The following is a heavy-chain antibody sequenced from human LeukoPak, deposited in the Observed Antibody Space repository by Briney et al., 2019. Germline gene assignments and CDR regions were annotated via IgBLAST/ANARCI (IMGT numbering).Heavy chain of an antibody. J-gene: IGHJ4*02. CDR2: IYYSGST. D-gene: IGHD4/OR15-4a*01. Sequence: SETLSLTCTVSGGSISSYYWSWIRQPPGKGLEWIGYIYYSGSTNYNASLKSRVTISVDTSKNQFSLKLSSVTAADTAVYYCARGSVYGALYYFDYWGQGTLVTVSS. CDR3: ARGSVYGALYYFDY. V-gene: IGHV4-59*08. CDR1: GGSISSYY.